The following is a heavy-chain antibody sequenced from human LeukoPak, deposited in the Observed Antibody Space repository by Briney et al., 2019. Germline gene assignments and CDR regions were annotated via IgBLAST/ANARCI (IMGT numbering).Heavy chain of an antibody. CDR3: ASKGRDGYNDY. Sequence: PGGSLRLSCAASGFTFSSYGMHWVRQAPGKGLEWVAVIWYDGSNKYYADSVKGRFTISRDNSKNTLYLQMNSLRAEDTAVHYCASKGRDGYNDYWGQGTLVTGSS. J-gene: IGHJ4*02. V-gene: IGHV3-33*01. D-gene: IGHD5-24*01. CDR2: IWYDGSNK. CDR1: GFTFSSYG.